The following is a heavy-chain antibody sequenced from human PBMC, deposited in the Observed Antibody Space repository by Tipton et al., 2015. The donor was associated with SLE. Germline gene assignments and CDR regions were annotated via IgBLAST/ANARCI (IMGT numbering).Heavy chain of an antibody. CDR3: ARPVLVGDKGWFVP. J-gene: IGHJ5*02. CDR2: INHSGST. CDR1: GGSFSGYY. D-gene: IGHD1-26*01. V-gene: IGHV4-34*01. Sequence: TLSLTCAVYGGSFSGYYWSWIRQPPGKGLEWIGEINHSGSTNYNPSLKSRVTISVDTSKNQFSLKLSSVTAADTAVYYCARPVLVGDKGWFVPWGQGTLVTVSS.